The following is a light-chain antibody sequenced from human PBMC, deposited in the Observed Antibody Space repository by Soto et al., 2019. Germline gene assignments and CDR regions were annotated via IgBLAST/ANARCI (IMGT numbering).Light chain of an antibody. V-gene: IGKV1-5*01. CDR1: QTISSW. CDR2: AAS. Sequence: DIQLTQSPCTLSGCVGDDVTLTCRARQTISSWLAWYQQKPGKAPKLLIYAASSLQSGVPSRFSGSGSGTEFTLTISSLQPGDFATYYCQHYNTYPWTFGQGTKVDI. CDR3: QHYNTYPWT. J-gene: IGKJ1*01.